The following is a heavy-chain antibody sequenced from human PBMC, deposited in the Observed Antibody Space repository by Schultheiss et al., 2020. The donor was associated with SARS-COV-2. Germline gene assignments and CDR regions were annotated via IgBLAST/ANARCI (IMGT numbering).Heavy chain of an antibody. D-gene: IGHD2-15*01. CDR1: GGSISSYY. CDR2: IYYSGST. Sequence: SETLSLTCTVSGGSISSYYWSWIRQPPGKGLEWIGYIYYSGSTNYNPSLKSRVTISADTSKNQFSLKLSSVTAADTAVYFCARGSYPPARVYGMDVWGQGTTVTVSS. V-gene: IGHV4-59*01. CDR3: ARGSYPPARVYGMDV. J-gene: IGHJ6*02.